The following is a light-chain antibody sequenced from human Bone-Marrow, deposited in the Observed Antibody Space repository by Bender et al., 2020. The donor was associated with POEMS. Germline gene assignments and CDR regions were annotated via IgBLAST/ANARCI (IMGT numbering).Light chain of an antibody. J-gene: IGLJ1*01. CDR1: SSDVGTYNL. Sequence: QSALTQPASVSGSHGQSITISCIGASSDVGTYNLVSWYQQHPGKAPKLIIYEVSKRSSGVPYRISGSKSGNTVFLKIYGLQAEDEADYYCFSYGGGVSPFGTGTKVTVL. CDR2: EVS. V-gene: IGLV2-23*02. CDR3: FSYGGGVSP.